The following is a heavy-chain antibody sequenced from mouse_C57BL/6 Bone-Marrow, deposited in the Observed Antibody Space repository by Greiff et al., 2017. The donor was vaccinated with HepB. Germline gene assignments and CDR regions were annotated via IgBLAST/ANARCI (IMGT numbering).Heavy chain of an antibody. CDR1: GYTFTSYW. V-gene: IGHV1-64*01. CDR2: IHPNSGST. D-gene: IGHD1-1*01. CDR3: VRCYGSSPFAY. Sequence: VQLQQPGAELVKPGASVKLSCKASGYTFTSYWMHWVKQRPGQGLEWIGMIHPNSGSTNYNEKFKSKATLTVDKSSSTAYMQLSSLTSEDSAVYYCVRCYGSSPFAYWGQGTLVTVSA. J-gene: IGHJ3*01.